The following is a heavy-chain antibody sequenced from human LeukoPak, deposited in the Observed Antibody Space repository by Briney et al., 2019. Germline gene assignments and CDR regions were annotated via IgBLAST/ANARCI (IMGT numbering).Heavy chain of an antibody. D-gene: IGHD2-2*01. CDR2: IYYSGRT. Sequence: SETLSLTCTVSGGSISSYYWSWIRQPPGKGLEWIGYIYYSGRTNYNPSLKSRVTISVDTSKNQFSLKLSSVTAADTAVYYCARGGLSCYWCMDVWGQGTTVTVSS. J-gene: IGHJ6*02. CDR3: ARGGLSCYWCMDV. V-gene: IGHV4-59*01. CDR1: GGSISSYY.